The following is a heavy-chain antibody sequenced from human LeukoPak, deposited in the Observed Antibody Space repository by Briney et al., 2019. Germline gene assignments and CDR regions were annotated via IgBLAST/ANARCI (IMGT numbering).Heavy chain of an antibody. CDR3: ARVIRGVITGDNWFDP. V-gene: IGHV1-18*01. Sequence: ASVKVSCKASGYTFTSYGISWVRQAPGQGLEWMGWISAYNGNTNYAQKLQGRVTMTTDTSTSTAYMELRSLRSDDTAVYYCARVIRGVITGDNWFDPWGQGTLVTVSS. D-gene: IGHD3-10*01. CDR1: GYTFTSYG. J-gene: IGHJ5*02. CDR2: ISAYNGNT.